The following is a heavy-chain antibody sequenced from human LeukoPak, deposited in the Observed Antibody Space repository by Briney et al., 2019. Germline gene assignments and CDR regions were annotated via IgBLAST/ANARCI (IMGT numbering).Heavy chain of an antibody. CDR3: AKDGSSGYYADY. V-gene: IGHV3-30*02. CDR2: IQYDGSNK. Sequence: PGGSLRLSCAASGFTFSSNGMHWVRQAPGKGLEWVAFIQYDGSNKYYADSVKGRFTISRDNSKNTLYLQMNSLRAEDTAVYYCAKDGSSGYYADYWGQGTLVTVSS. CDR1: GFTFSSNG. J-gene: IGHJ4*02. D-gene: IGHD3-22*01.